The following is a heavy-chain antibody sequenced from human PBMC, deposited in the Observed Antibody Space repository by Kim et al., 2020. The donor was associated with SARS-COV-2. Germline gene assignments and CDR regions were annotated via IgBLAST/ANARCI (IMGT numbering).Heavy chain of an antibody. J-gene: IGHJ5*02. Sequence: SVQGRLTISRDNAKNTLYLQMNSMSAEDTAVYYCARDSSSWSGPLRKFDPWGHGTLVTASS. CDR3: ARDSSSWSGPLRKFDP. V-gene: IGHV3-74*01. D-gene: IGHD6-13*01.